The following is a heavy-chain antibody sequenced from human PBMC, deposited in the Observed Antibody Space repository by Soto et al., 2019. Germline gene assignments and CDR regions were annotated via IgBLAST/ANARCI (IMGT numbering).Heavy chain of an antibody. V-gene: IGHV3-64D*08. D-gene: IGHD1-7*01. CDR1: GFIFENYA. Sequence: PGGSLRLSCSPSGFIFENYAMHWLRHAPGRGLEYVSCISGNGGDTDYADSVKGRFTISRDNTKSALFLQMSSLRPDDTGFYYFVNDYGRNWNYDFDFWGQGTLVTVSS. CDR3: VNDYGRNWNYDFDF. CDR2: ISGNGGDT. J-gene: IGHJ4*02.